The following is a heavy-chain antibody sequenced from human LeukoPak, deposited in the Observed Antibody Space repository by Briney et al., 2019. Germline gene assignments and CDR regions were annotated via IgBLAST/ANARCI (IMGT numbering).Heavy chain of an antibody. CDR2: INPDGGST. CDR1: GYTFISYA. J-gene: IGHJ4*02. V-gene: IGHV1-46*01. CDR3: TRAQSSSSSSLGY. D-gene: IGHD6-6*01. Sequence: GASVKVSCKASGYTFISYAINWVRQAPAQGPEWMGIINPDGGSTTYAQNFQGRVTMTRDTSTSTVYMELSSLRSEDTAVYYCTRAQSSSSSSLGYWGQGTLVTVSS.